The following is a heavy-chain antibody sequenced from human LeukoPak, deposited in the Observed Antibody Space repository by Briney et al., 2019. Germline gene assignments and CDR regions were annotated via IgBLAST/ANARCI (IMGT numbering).Heavy chain of an antibody. V-gene: IGHV4-34*01. Sequence: SENLSLTCAVYAGSFGDYYWSCIPPPPGKGLVWIGEINHGGNTNYSPSLRGRVTISIDTSKNQFSLRLTSVTAADTAVYFCARQGLYDILTNYYIHYYFMDVWGKGTTVTVSS. CDR1: AGSFGDYY. J-gene: IGHJ6*03. CDR3: ARQGLYDILTNYYIHYYFMDV. CDR2: INHGGNT. D-gene: IGHD3-9*01.